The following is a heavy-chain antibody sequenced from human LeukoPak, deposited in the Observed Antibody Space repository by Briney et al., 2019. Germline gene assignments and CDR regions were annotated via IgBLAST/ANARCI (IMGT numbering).Heavy chain of an antibody. V-gene: IGHV1-2*02. D-gene: IGHD6-13*01. Sequence: ASVKVSCKASGYTFTSYYMHWVRQAPGQGLEWMGWINPNSGGTNYAQKFQGRVTMTRDTSISTAYMELSRLRSDDTAVYYCARVRGIAAAGTIDYWGQGTLVTVSS. CDR1: GYTFTSYY. CDR2: INPNSGGT. J-gene: IGHJ4*02. CDR3: ARVRGIAAAGTIDY.